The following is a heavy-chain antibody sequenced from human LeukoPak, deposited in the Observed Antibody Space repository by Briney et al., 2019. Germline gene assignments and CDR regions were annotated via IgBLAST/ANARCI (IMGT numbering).Heavy chain of an antibody. V-gene: IGHV1-8*02. CDR2: MNPNSGNT. CDR3: ARGKTDGSGSYWADY. J-gene: IGHJ4*02. CDR1: GYTFTGYY. D-gene: IGHD3-10*01. Sequence: ASVKVSCKASGYTFTGYYMHWVRQATGQGLEWMGWMNPNSGNTGYAQKFQGRVTMTRNTSISTAYMELSSLRSEDTAVYYCARGKTDGSGSYWADYWGQGTLVTVSS.